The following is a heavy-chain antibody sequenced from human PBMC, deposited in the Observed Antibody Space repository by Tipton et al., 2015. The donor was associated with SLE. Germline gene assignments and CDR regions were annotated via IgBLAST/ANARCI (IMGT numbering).Heavy chain of an antibody. CDR3: ARDRGYCSTTSCYFDY. V-gene: IGHV4-61*02. D-gene: IGHD2-2*01. CDR1: GGSISSSNYY. Sequence: TLSLTCTVSGGSISSSNYYWSWIRQPAGKGLEWIGRIYTSGSTNYNPSLKSRVTISLDTSKNQFSLSLGSVTAADTAVYYCARDRGYCSTTSCYFDYWGQRTLVTVSS. J-gene: IGHJ4*02. CDR2: IYTSGST.